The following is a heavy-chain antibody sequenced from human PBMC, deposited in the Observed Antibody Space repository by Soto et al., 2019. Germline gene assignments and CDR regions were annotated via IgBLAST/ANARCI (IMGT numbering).Heavy chain of an antibody. V-gene: IGHV1-2*02. Sequence: GASVKVSCKASGYTFTGYYMHWVRQAPGQGLELMGWINPNSGGTNYAQKFQGRVTMTRDTSISTAYMELSRLRSAATTVYYCARALRWAHMDFLGQGTTVTVSS. CDR1: GYTFTGYY. D-gene: IGHD1-26*01. CDR2: INPNSGGT. CDR3: ARALRWAHMDF. J-gene: IGHJ6*02.